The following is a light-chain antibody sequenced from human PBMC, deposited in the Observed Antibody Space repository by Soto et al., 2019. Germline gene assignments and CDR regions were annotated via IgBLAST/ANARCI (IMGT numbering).Light chain of an antibody. CDR3: QQYNNWPQT. Sequence: EIVLTQSPGTLSLSPGERATLSCRASQSVSNNHLAWYQQKPGQAPRLLIYGASSRATGIPARFSGSGSGTEFTLTINGLQSEDFAVYYCQQYNNWPQTFGQGTKVDIK. V-gene: IGKV3-15*01. J-gene: IGKJ1*01. CDR1: QSVSNN. CDR2: GAS.